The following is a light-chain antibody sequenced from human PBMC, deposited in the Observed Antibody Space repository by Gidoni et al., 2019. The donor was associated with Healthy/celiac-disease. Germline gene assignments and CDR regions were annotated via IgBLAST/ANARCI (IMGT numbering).Light chain of an antibody. Sequence: EIVMTQSPATLSVSPGERATLSCRASQSVSSNLAWYQQKPGQAPRLLIYGASTRATGIPARFSGSGSGKEFTLTISSLQSEDFAVYYWQKYNKWWTFGQGTKVEIK. CDR3: QKYNKWWT. CDR2: GAS. CDR1: QSVSSN. J-gene: IGKJ1*01. V-gene: IGKV3-15*01.